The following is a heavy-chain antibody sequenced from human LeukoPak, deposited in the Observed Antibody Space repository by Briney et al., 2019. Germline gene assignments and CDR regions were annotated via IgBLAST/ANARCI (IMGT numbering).Heavy chain of an antibody. CDR2: ISAYSDNT. J-gene: IGHJ5*02. D-gene: IGHD5-18*01. Sequence: ASVKVSCKASGYPFTSYGFSWVRQAPGQGLEWMGWISAYSDNTNYTEKVQGRVTMTTDTSTSTAYMELKSLRPDDTAFYYCARDSGYSPNWFDPWGQGTLVTVSS. CDR3: ARDSGYSPNWFDP. V-gene: IGHV1-18*01. CDR1: GYPFTSYG.